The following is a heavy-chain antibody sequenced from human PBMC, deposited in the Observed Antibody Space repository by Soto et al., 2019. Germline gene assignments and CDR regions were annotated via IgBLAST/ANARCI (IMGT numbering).Heavy chain of an antibody. CDR3: ARGRYDILTGTAPAPEYGMDV. CDR1: GYTFTGYY. V-gene: IGHV1-2*04. Sequence: ASVKVSCKASGYTFTGYYMHCVRQAPGQGLEWMGWINPNSGGTNYAQKFQGWVTMTRDTSISTAYVELSRLRSDDTAVYYCARGRYDILTGTAPAPEYGMDVWGQGTTVTVSS. J-gene: IGHJ6*02. CDR2: INPNSGGT. D-gene: IGHD3-9*01.